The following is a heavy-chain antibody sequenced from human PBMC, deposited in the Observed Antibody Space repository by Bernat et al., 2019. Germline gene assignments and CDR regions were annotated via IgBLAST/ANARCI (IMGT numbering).Heavy chain of an antibody. CDR1: GFSFGGIW. V-gene: IGHV3-7*03. CDR3: ARGYGPEN. J-gene: IGHJ1*01. D-gene: IGHD2-8*02. Sequence: EVLLVESGGAWVQPGGSLRLSCVGSGFSFGGIWMTWVRQAPGKGLEWVANIKQDGSVQHYVDSVKGRFIISRDNTKNSLFLQMNSLRVDDTAVYYCARGYGPENWGQGTLVTVSS. CDR2: IKQDGSVQ.